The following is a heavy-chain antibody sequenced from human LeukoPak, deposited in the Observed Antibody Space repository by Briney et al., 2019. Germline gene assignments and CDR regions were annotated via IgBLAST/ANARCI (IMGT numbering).Heavy chain of an antibody. J-gene: IGHJ4*02. CDR2: INHSGST. V-gene: IGHV4-34*01. D-gene: IGHD3-22*01. CDR3: ARGYYYDSSGYYYLYYFDY. CDR1: GGSFSGYY. Sequence: PSGTLSLTCAVYGGSFSGYYWSWIRQPPGKGLEWIGEINHSGSTNYNPSLKSRVTISVDTSKNQFSLKLSSVTAADTAVYYCARGYYYDSSGYYYLYYFDYWGQGTLVTVSS.